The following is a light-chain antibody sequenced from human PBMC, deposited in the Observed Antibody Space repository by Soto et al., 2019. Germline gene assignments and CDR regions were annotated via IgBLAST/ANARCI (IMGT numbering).Light chain of an antibody. Sequence: QSVLTQPPSVSGAPGQRVTISCTGSSSNIGAGYDVHWYQQLPGTAPKLLIYGNSNRPSGVPDRFSGSKSGTSASLAITGLQAEDEADYYCPSYDRSLSGSVFGGGTKLTVL. J-gene: IGLJ3*02. V-gene: IGLV1-40*01. CDR2: GNS. CDR1: SSNIGAGYD. CDR3: PSYDRSLSGSV.